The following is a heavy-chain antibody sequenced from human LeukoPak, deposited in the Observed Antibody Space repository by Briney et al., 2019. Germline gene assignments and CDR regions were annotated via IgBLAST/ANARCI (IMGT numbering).Heavy chain of an antibody. Sequence: SGPTLVKLTQTLTLTCTFSGFLLSTSGVAVRWIRQPPGKALEWLALIDWDDDKRYSPSLKSRLTITKDTSKNQLVLTMTNMDPVDTATYYCAHRYAPYNWNFVEYWGQGTLVTVSS. D-gene: IGHD1-1*01. V-gene: IGHV2-5*02. CDR3: AHRYAPYNWNFVEY. CDR2: IDWDDDK. J-gene: IGHJ4*02. CDR1: GFLLSTSGVA.